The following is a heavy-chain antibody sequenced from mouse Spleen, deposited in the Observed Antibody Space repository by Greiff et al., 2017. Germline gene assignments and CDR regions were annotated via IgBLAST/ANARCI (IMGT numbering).Heavy chain of an antibody. Sequence: QVQLQQSGAELARPGASVKMSCKASGYTFTIYTMHWVKQRPGQGLEWIGYINPSSGYTKYNQKFKDKATLTADKSSSTAYMQLSSLTSEDSAVYYCARIPYSYYAMDYWGQGTSVTVSS. CDR2: INPSSGYT. J-gene: IGHJ4*01. D-gene: IGHD2-10*01. CDR3: ARIPYSYYAMDY. CDR1: GYTFTIYT. V-gene: IGHV1-4*01.